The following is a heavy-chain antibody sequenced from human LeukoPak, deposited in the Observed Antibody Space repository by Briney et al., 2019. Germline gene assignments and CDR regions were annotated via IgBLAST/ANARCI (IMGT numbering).Heavy chain of an antibody. CDR1: GGTFSSYA. CDR3: ARAYTAIVLDY. CDR2: IIPIFGTA. Sequence: SVKVSCKASGGTFSSYAISWVRQAPGQGLEWMGGIIPIFGTANYAQKFQGRVTMTRNTSISTAYMELSSLRSEDTAVYYCARAYTAIVLDYWGQGTLVTVSS. J-gene: IGHJ4*02. V-gene: IGHV1-69*05. D-gene: IGHD5-18*01.